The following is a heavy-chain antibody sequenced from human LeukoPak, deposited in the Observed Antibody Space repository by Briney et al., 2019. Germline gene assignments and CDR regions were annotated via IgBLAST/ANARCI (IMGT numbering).Heavy chain of an antibody. J-gene: IGHJ4*02. CDR1: GGSISRNY. Sequence: PSETLSLTCTVSGGSISRNYWSCIRQPPGKGLEWIGYIYYSGSTNYTPSLKSRVTISVDTSKNQFSLKLSSVTAADTAVYYCARYYCRSTSCLHFDYWGQGTLVTVSS. D-gene: IGHD2-2*01. CDR3: ARYYCRSTSCLHFDY. V-gene: IGHV4-59*01. CDR2: IYYSGST.